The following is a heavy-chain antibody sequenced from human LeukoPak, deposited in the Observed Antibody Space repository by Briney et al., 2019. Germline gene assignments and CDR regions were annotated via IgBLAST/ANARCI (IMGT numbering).Heavy chain of an antibody. V-gene: IGHV3-33*01. D-gene: IGHD2-2*01. CDR1: GFTFSSYG. J-gene: IGHJ4*02. Sequence: PGRSLRLSCAASGFTFSSYGMHWVRQAPGKGLEWAAVIWYDGSNKYYADSVKGRFTISRDNSKNTLYLQMNSLRAEDTAVYYCARDGDIVVVPAANGGVDYWGQGTLVTVSS. CDR2: IWYDGSNK. CDR3: ARDGDIVVVPAANGGVDY.